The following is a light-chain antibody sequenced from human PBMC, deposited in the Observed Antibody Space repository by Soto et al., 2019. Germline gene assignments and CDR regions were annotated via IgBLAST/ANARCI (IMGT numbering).Light chain of an antibody. Sequence: QSALTQPASVSGSPEQSITISCTGTSSDVGSYNLISWYQQYPDKAPKLMIYEVSKRPSGVSNRFSGSKSGNTASLTISGLQAEDEADYYCCSYAGSSTFYVFGSGTKLTV. CDR2: EVS. J-gene: IGLJ1*01. V-gene: IGLV2-23*02. CDR3: CSYAGSSTFYV. CDR1: SSDVGSYNL.